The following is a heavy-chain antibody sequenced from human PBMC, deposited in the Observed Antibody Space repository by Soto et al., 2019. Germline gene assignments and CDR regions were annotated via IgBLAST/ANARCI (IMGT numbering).Heavy chain of an antibody. CDR1: GDSLSSYY. J-gene: IGHJ4*02. Sequence: PETMSLTSPVSGDSLSSYYWSWVRLPTGKGPEWIGYNYYSGSTNYNPSLKSRVTISLDTSKNQFSLKLSSVSGGATAEYSCARTQAGGVYYDSSCYPIPDNWGQGTLDTVS. CDR3: ARTQAGGVYYDSSCYPIPDN. V-gene: IGHV4-59*01. D-gene: IGHD3-22*01. CDR2: NYYSGST.